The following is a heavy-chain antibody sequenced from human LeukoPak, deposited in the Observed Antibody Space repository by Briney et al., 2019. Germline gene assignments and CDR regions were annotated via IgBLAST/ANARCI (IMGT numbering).Heavy chain of an antibody. V-gene: IGHV1-46*01. J-gene: IGHJ4*02. CDR2: INPSGGST. CDR1: GYTFTSYY. Sequence: ASVKVSCKASGYTFTSYYMHWVRQAPGQGLEWMGIINPSGGSTSYAQKFRGRVTMTRDTSTSTVYMELSGLRSEDTAVYYCARDHFVERWEHPPYYFDYWGQGTLVTVSS. CDR3: ARDHFVERWEHPPYYFDY. D-gene: IGHD1-26*01.